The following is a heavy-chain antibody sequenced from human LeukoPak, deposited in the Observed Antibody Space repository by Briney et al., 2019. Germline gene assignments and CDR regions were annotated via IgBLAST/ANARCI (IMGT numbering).Heavy chain of an antibody. D-gene: IGHD2-2*01. CDR3: ARRLTQYDCFDP. J-gene: IGHJ5*02. V-gene: IGHV6-1*01. Sequence: SQTLSLTCAISGDSVSSNSAAWNWIRQSPSRGLEWLGRTYYRSKWYNDYAVSVRGRITVNPDTSKNQFSLHLNSVTPEDTAVYYCARRLTQYDCFDPWGQGILVTVSS. CDR2: TYYRSKWYN. CDR1: GDSVSSNSAA.